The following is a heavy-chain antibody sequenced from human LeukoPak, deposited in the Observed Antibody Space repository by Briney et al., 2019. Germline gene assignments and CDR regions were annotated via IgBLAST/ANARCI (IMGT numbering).Heavy chain of an antibody. J-gene: IGHJ4*02. CDR1: GFTFSDYY. CDR3: ARESQWLARSDY. D-gene: IGHD6-19*01. Sequence: KPGGSLRLSCAASGFTFSDYYMSWIRQAPGKGLEWVSYISSSSSYTNYADSVKGRFTISRDNAKSSLYLQMNSLRAEDTAVYYCARESQWLARSDYWGQGTLVTVSS. V-gene: IGHV3-11*06. CDR2: ISSSSSYT.